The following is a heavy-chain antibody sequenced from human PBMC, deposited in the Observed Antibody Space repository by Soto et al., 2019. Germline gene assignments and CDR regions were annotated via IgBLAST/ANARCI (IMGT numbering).Heavy chain of an antibody. CDR1: GFTFSNYY. CDR3: ARDLGYYDSSGYFDF. J-gene: IGHJ4*02. CDR2: ISDSGVIM. D-gene: IGHD3-22*01. Sequence: QVHLVESGGGLVKPGGSLRLSCAASGFTFSNYYMSWIRQAPGKGLEWVSYISDSGVIMYYADSVKGRFTISRDNAKNLLYLQMNSLRAEDTAVYYCARDLGYYDSSGYFDFWGQGTLVTVSS. V-gene: IGHV3-11*01.